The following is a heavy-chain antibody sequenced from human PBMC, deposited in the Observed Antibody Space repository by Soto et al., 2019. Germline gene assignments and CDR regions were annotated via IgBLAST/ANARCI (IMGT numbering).Heavy chain of an antibody. CDR3: ARDPVGSSWGQH. J-gene: IGHJ1*01. Sequence: EVQLVETGGGLIQPGGSLRLSCAASGFTVSSNYMSWVRQAPGKGLEWVSVIYSGGSTYYADSVKGRFTISRDNSKNTLYLQMNSLRAEDTAVYYCARDPVGSSWGQHWGQGTLVTVSS. CDR1: GFTVSSNY. D-gene: IGHD6-13*01. CDR2: IYSGGST. V-gene: IGHV3-53*02.